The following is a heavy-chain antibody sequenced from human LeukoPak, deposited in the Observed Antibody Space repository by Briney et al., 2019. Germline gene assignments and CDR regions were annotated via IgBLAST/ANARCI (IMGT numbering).Heavy chain of an antibody. J-gene: IGHJ4*02. D-gene: IGHD6-13*01. V-gene: IGHV4-4*07. CDR3: ARDEPAAGTLSYFDY. CDR1: GGSISSYY. Sequence: PSETLSLTCTVSGGSISSYYWSWIRQPAGKGLEWIGRIYTSGSTNYNPSLKSRVTMSVDTSKNQFSLKLSSVTAADTAVYYCARDEPAAGTLSYFDYWGQGTLVTVSS. CDR2: IYTSGST.